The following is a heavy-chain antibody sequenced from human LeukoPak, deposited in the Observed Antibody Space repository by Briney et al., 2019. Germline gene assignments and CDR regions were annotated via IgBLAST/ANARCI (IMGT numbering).Heavy chain of an antibody. CDR1: GXSFXXYY. CDR3: ARGNYGSGSPDY. CDR2: INHSGST. D-gene: IGHD3-10*01. Sequence: XETXXXTXXVYGXSFXXYYWSWXXXXXXXXXXXXGEINHSGSTNYNPSLKSRVTISVDTSKNQFSLKLSSVTAADTAVYYCARGNYGSGSPDYWGQGTLVTVSS. J-gene: IGHJ4*02. V-gene: IGHV4-34*01.